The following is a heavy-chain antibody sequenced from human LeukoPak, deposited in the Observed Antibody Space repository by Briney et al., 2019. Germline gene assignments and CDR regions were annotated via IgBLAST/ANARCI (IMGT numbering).Heavy chain of an antibody. CDR1: GGSISSFN. CDR2: LYYSGTT. J-gene: IGHJ4*02. Sequence: PSETLSLTCTVSGGSISSFNWSWIRKPPGKGLEWIGNLYYSGTTNYNPSLNSRITMSLDTSKSQFSLKLSSVTAADTAVYYCARAFSNFDLWGQGTLVTVSS. V-gene: IGHV4-59*01. CDR3: ARAFSNFDL.